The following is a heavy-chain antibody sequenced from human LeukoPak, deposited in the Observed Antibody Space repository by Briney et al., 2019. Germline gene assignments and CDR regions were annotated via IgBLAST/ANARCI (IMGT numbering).Heavy chain of an antibody. D-gene: IGHD2-15*01. CDR3: ARAYFSSSSCYFDY. CDR2: IYYSGGT. Sequence: SETLSLTCTVSGGSISSSGFYWGWIRQPPGKGLEWIGTIYYSGGTYYNPSLKSRVTISVDTSKNQSSLKLSSVTAADTAVYFCARAYFSSSSCYFDYWGQGTLVTVSS. CDR1: GGSISSSGFY. J-gene: IGHJ4*02. V-gene: IGHV4-39*01.